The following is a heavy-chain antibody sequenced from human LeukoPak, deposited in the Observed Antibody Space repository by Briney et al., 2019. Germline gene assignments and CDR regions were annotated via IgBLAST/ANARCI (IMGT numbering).Heavy chain of an antibody. J-gene: IGHJ4*02. D-gene: IGHD1-26*01. Sequence: GGSLRLSCAASGFTFSSYSMNWVRQAPGKGLEWVSSISSSSSYIYYADSVKGRFTISRDNAKNSLYLQMNSLRAEDTAVYHCASHSGSYAFDYWGQGTLVTVSS. CDR1: GFTFSSYS. V-gene: IGHV3-21*01. CDR2: ISSSSSYI. CDR3: ASHSGSYAFDY.